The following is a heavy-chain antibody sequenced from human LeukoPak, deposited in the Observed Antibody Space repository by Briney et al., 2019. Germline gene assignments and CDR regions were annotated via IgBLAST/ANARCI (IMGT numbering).Heavy chain of an antibody. Sequence: YAXXXVRQAPGKGLEWXSAISGSGGSTYYADSVKGRFTISRDNSKNTLYLQMNSLRAEDTAVYYCAKETTLHDAFDIWGQGTMVTVSS. CDR3: AKETTLHDAFDI. V-gene: IGHV3-23*01. J-gene: IGHJ3*02. CDR1: YA. D-gene: IGHD1-14*01. CDR2: ISGSGGST.